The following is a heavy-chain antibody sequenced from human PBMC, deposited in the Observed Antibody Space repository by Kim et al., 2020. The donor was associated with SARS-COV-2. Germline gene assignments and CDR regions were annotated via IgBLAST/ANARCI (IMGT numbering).Heavy chain of an antibody. D-gene: IGHD6-13*01. J-gene: IGHJ4*02. CDR3: ARLYSSSWYFDY. Sequence: YDVDSVKSRFTITRDNAKNSLYLQMNSLRSEDTAVYYCARLYSSSWYFDYWGQGTLVTVSS. V-gene: IGHV3-7*03.